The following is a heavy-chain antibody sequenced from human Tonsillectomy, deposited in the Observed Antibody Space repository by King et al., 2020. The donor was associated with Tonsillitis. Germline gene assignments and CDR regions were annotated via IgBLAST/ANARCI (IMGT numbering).Heavy chain of an antibody. CDR3: ARGEGFDFDY. CDR1: GYNFTTYW. J-gene: IGHJ4*02. Sequence: QLVQSGAEVKKPGESLKISCKVSGYNFTTYWIGWVRQMPGKGLEWMGIIYPDDSDARYSPSFQGQVSMSADKAILTAYLQGRSLKASDTAIFYCARGEGFDFDYWGQGTLVTVSS. D-gene: IGHD3-16*01. CDR2: IYPDDSDA. V-gene: IGHV5-51*01.